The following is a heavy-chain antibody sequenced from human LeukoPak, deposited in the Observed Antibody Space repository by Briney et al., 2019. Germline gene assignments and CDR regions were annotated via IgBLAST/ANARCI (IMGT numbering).Heavy chain of an antibody. V-gene: IGHV3-23*01. CDR2: ISGSGGRT. D-gene: IGHD3-22*01. Sequence: GGSLRLSCAASGFTFSSYAMNWVRQTPGKGLEGVSVISGSGGRTYYADSVKGRFTISRDNSKNTVYLQMNSLRAEDTAVYYCASHYDSSGYYWGLFDYWGQGTLVTVSS. J-gene: IGHJ4*02. CDR1: GFTFSSYA. CDR3: ASHYDSSGYYWGLFDY.